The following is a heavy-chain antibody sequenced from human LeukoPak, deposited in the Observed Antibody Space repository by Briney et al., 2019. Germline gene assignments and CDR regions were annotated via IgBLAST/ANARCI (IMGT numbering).Heavy chain of an antibody. V-gene: IGHV4-34*01. J-gene: IGHJ4*02. CDR3: ARQGGSGYCSGGDCYGGQVDS. CDR1: GGSFSGYY. Sequence: SETLSLTCAVYGGSFSGYYWSWIRQPPGKGLEWIGEINHSGSTNYNPSLKSRVTISVDTSKNQFSLKLRSVTAADTAVYYCARQGGSGYCSGGDCYGGQVDSWGQGTLVTVSS. CDR2: INHSGST. D-gene: IGHD2-15*01.